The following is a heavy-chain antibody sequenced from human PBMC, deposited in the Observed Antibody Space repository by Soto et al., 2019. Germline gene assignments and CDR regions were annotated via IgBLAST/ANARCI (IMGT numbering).Heavy chain of an antibody. D-gene: IGHD4-17*01. CDR3: AKEYGRLDY. V-gene: IGHV3-11*06. J-gene: IGHJ4*02. CDR1: GFTYSDYY. CDR2: ISSSSGYT. Sequence: PGGSLRLSCAASGFTYSDYYMSWIRQAPGKGMEWVSYISSSSGYTNYADSVKCRFTISRDNAKNSLYLQMNSLRAEDTAVYYCAKEYGRLDYWGQGPLVTVSS.